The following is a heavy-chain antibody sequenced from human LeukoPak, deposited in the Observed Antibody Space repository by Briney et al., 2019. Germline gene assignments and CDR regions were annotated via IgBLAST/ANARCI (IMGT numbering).Heavy chain of an antibody. CDR2: IYYTGST. V-gene: IGHV4-59*01. J-gene: IGHJ6*02. D-gene: IGHD3-10*01. CDR1: GAFITSYY. CDR3: AREYYGSGFMDV. Sequence: SSETLSLTCTVSGAFITSYYWSWIRQPPGKGLERIGYIYYTGSTNYNPSLKSRVTISVDRSKNQFSLKLNSVTAADTAVYYCAREYYGSGFMDVWGQGTTVTVSS.